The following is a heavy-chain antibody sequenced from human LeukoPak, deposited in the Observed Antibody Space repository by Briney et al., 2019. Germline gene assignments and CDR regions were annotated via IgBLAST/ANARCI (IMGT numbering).Heavy chain of an antibody. V-gene: IGHV3-23*01. CDR2: ISGSGGST. CDR1: GFTFSCYA. Sequence: GGSLRLSCAASGFTFSCYAMSWVRQAPGKGLEWVSAISGSGGSTYYADSVKGRFTISRDNSKNTLYLQMNSLRAEDTAVYYCAKDVVVVVAAADAFDIWGQGTMVTVSS. CDR3: AKDVVVVVAAADAFDI. J-gene: IGHJ3*02. D-gene: IGHD2-15*01.